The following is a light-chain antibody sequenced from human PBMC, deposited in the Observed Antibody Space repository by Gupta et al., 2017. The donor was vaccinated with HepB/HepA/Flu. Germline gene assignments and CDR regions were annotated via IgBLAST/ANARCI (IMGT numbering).Light chain of an antibody. Sequence: DIQMTQSPSSLSASVGDRGTITCRASQRISSYLNWYQQKPGKAPKLMIYAASSVKSGVPLRFSGRGYEXDFTLTXSRRQNEDFAYYYWQQSYSTTGFGXGTKVDIK. V-gene: IGKV1-39*01. J-gene: IGKJ3*01. CDR1: QRISSY. CDR2: AAS. CDR3: QQSYSTTG.